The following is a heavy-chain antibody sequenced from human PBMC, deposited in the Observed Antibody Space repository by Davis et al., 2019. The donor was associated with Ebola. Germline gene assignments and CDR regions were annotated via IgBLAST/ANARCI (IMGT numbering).Heavy chain of an antibody. D-gene: IGHD5-12*01. Sequence: HSQTLSLTCAISGDSVSSSGAAWIWIRQSPSRGLEWLGRTYYNSKWYKDYAVSVKSRITISPDTSKNQLSLQLDSVTPEDTAVYYCARGWLRSSFDYWGQGTLVTVSS. CDR3: ARGWLRSSFDY. J-gene: IGHJ4*02. CDR1: GDSVSSSGAA. V-gene: IGHV6-1*01. CDR2: TYYNSKWYK.